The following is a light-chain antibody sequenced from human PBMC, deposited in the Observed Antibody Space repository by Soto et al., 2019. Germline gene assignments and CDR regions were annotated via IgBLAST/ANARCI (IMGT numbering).Light chain of an antibody. J-gene: IGLJ2*01. CDR3: CSYAGNTLVV. CDR2: DVS. Sequence: QSALTQPRSVSGSPGQSVTISCTGTSSDVGGYNYVSWYQQNPGKAPKLMIYDVSKRPSGVSDRFSGSKSANTASLIISGLQAEDEADYACCSYAGNTLVVFGGGTKRTVL. V-gene: IGLV2-11*01. CDR1: SSDVGGYNY.